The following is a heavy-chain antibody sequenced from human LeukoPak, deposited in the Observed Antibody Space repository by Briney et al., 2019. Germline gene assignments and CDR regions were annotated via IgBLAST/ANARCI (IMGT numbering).Heavy chain of an antibody. CDR2: INHSGST. D-gene: IGHD3-3*01. CDR3: ARDATWSGYCNDY. J-gene: IGHJ4*02. CDR1: GGSFSGYY. Sequence: SETLSLTCAVYGGSFSGYYWSWIRQPPGKGLEWIGEINHSGSTNYNPSLKSRVTISVDTSKNQFSLKLSSVTAAGTAVYYCARDATWSGYCNDYWGQGTLVTVSS. V-gene: IGHV4-34*01.